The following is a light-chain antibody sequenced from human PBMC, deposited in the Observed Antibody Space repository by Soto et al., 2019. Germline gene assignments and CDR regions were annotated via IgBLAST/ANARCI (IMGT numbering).Light chain of an antibody. CDR3: CSYAGRSYV. CDR2: DVS. J-gene: IGLJ1*01. CDR1: SSDVGGYNY. V-gene: IGLV2-11*01. Sequence: QSALTQPSSVSGSPGQSVTISCTGTSSDVGGYNYVSWYQQHPGKAPKLMIYDVSKRPSGVPDRFSGSKSGNTASLTISGLQAEDEADYYCCSYAGRSYVFATGTKVTVL.